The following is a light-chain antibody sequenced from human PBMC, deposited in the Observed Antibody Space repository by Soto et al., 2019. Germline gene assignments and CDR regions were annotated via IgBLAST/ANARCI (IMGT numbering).Light chain of an antibody. J-gene: IGLJ2*01. Sequence: QSALTQPPSASGTPGQGVTISCSGSSSNIGSNTVDWYHQLPGTAPKLLIYRDNQRPSGVPDRFSGSESGTSASLAISGLESEDEADYYCTAWDDSLNAVVFGGGTKVTVL. V-gene: IGLV1-44*01. CDR2: RDN. CDR1: SSNIGSNT. CDR3: TAWDDSLNAVV.